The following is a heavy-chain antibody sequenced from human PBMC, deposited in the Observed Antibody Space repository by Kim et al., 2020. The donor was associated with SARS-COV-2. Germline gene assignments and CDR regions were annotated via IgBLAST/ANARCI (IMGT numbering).Heavy chain of an antibody. Sequence: GGSLRLSCGASGFTFSSFSFNWIRQAPGKGLEWISYITIGGDGTQYADSVRGRFTISRDNVHNLIYLQLNSLRPEDTAIYDCARDKAYAFDIWGHGTMVT. CDR2: ITIGGDGT. J-gene: IGHJ3*02. CDR3: ARDKAYAFDI. CDR1: GFTFSSFS. V-gene: IGHV3-48*01.